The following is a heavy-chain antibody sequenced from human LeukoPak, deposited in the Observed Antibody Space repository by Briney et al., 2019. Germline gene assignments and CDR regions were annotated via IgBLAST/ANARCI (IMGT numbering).Heavy chain of an antibody. V-gene: IGHV4-59*08. J-gene: IGHJ5*02. CDR1: GGSISSYY. CDR2: IYYSGST. Sequence: PSETLSLTCTVSGGSISSYYWSWIRQPPGKGLEWIGYIYYSGSTNYNPSLKSRVTISVDTSKNQFSLKLSSVTAADTAVYYCARHVGGYDFWSGYLNWFDPWGQGTLVTVSS. CDR3: ARHVGGYDFWSGYLNWFDP. D-gene: IGHD3-3*01.